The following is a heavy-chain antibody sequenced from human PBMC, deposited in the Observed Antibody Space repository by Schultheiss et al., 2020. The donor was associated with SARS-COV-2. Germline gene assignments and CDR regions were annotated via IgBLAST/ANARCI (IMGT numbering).Heavy chain of an antibody. CDR2: IPYSGST. CDR3: ARALGSAYSYGMDV. J-gene: IGHJ6*02. D-gene: IGHD2-15*01. Sequence: SETLSLTCTVSGGSISSGGYFWTWIRQRPGKGLEWIGYIPYSGSTYYNPSLKSRLTISVDMSQNHLSLKLSSVTAANTAIYYCARALGSAYSYGMDVWGQGTTVTVYS. CDR1: GGSISSGGYF. V-gene: IGHV4-31*03.